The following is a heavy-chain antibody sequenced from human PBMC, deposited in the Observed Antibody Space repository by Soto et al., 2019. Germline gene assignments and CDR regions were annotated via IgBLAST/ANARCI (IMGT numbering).Heavy chain of an antibody. J-gene: IGHJ4*02. CDR3: ARGSGSLYYFYY. CDR2: IYSGGST. D-gene: IGHD1-26*01. Sequence: EVQLVESGGGLIQPGGSLRLSCAASGFSVSTNYMTWVRQAPGKGLGWVSVIYSGGSTYYTDSVKGRFTISRDNSKNTLYLQMNSLRADDTAVYYCARGSGSLYYFYYWGQGTLVTVSS. V-gene: IGHV3-53*01. CDR1: GFSVSTNY.